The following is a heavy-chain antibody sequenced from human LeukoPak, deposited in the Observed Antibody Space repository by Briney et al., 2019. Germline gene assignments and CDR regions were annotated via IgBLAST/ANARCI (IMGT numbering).Heavy chain of an antibody. CDR2: ISSSSSYM. CDR3: ARGGGSYYFEY. Sequence: GGSLRLSCAASGFTFSSYSMNWVRQAPGKGLEWVSSISSSSSYMYYADSVKGRFTTSRDNAKNSLYLQMNSLRAEDTAVYYCARGGGSYYFEYWGQGTLVTVSS. V-gene: IGHV3-21*01. D-gene: IGHD4-23*01. CDR1: GFTFSSYS. J-gene: IGHJ4*02.